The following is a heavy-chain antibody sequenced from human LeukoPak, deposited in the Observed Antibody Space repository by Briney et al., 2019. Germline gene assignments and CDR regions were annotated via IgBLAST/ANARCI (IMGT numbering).Heavy chain of an antibody. CDR1: GGSFSGYY. CDR2: INHSGST. CDR3: ARGGGYCSGGSCYSSYYYMDV. Sequence: SETLSLTCAVYGGSFSGYYWSWIRQPPGKGLEWIGEINHSGSTNYNPSLKGRVTISVDTSKNQFSLKLSSVTAADTAVYYCARGGGYCSGGSCYSSYYYMDVWGKGTTVTVSS. V-gene: IGHV4-34*01. J-gene: IGHJ6*03. D-gene: IGHD2-15*01.